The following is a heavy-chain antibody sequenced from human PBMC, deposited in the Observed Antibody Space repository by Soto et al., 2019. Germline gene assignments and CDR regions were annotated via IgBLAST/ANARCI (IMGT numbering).Heavy chain of an antibody. Sequence: GASVKVSCKASGYTFTNYGFSWVRQAPGQRLEWMGWISPYNGNTNYAQKLQGRLTMTTDTSTSTAYMELRSLTSDDTAMYFCARDPHTYGHYGNNWFDPWGQGTLVTVSS. CDR1: GYTFTNYG. CDR2: ISPYNGNT. D-gene: IGHD4-17*01. J-gene: IGHJ5*02. CDR3: ARDPHTYGHYGNNWFDP. V-gene: IGHV1-18*01.